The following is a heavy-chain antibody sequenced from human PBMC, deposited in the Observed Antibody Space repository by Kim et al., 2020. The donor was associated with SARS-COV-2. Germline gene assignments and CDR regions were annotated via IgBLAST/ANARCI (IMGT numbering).Heavy chain of an antibody. V-gene: IGHV3-33*01. D-gene: IGHD1-1*01. Sequence: GGSLRLSCAASGFTFSSYGMHWVRQAPGKGLEWVAVIWYDGSNKYYADSVKGRFTISRDNSKYTLYLQMNSLRAEDTAVYYCARDLTPGNIRPPSFWGQGTLVTVSS. CDR2: IWYDGSNK. J-gene: IGHJ4*02. CDR3: ARDLTPGNIRPPSF. CDR1: GFTFSSYG.